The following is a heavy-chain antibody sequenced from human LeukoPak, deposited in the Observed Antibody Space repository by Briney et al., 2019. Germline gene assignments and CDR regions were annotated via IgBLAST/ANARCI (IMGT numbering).Heavy chain of an antibody. CDR1: GGTFSSYA. CDR2: IIPIFGTA. J-gene: IGHJ4*02. CDR3: ARHYYYDSSGYYFDY. D-gene: IGHD3-22*01. V-gene: IGHV1-69*05. Sequence: SVKVSCKASGGTFSSYAISWVRQAPGQGLEWMGGIIPIFGTANYAQKFQGRVTITTHESTSTAYMELSSLRSEDTAVYYCARHYYYDSSGYYFDYWGQGTPVTVSS.